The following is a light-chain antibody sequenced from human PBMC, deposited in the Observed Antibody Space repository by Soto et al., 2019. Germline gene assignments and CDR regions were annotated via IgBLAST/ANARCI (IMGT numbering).Light chain of an antibody. Sequence: QSALTQPASVSGSPGQSITISCTGTGSDVGGYDHVSWYQQYPGKAPKLIIYEVSNRPSGLSNRFSGSKSGNTASLTISGLQAEDEADYYCSSFASTNTWVFGGGTKVTVL. J-gene: IGLJ3*02. CDR3: SSFASTNTWV. V-gene: IGLV2-14*01. CDR1: GSDVGGYDH. CDR2: EVS.